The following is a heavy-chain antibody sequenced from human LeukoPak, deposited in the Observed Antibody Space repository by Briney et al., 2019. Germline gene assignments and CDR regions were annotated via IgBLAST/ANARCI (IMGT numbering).Heavy chain of an antibody. Sequence: ASVKVSCKASGYTFTGYYIHWVRQAPGQGLEWMGWINPNSGGTNYAQKFQGRVTMTRDTSISTAYMELSRLRSDDTAVYYCAREKDYYDSSGYYYGYWGQGTLVTVSS. J-gene: IGHJ4*02. CDR1: GYTFTGYY. CDR2: INPNSGGT. D-gene: IGHD3-22*01. V-gene: IGHV1-2*02. CDR3: AREKDYYDSSGYYYGY.